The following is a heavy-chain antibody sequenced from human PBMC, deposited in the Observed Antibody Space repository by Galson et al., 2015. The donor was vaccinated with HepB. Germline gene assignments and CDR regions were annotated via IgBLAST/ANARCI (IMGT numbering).Heavy chain of an antibody. CDR2: INHSGST. Sequence: TLSLTCAVYGGSFSGYYWSWIRQPPGKGLEWIGEINHSGSTNYNPSLKSRVTISVDTSKNQFSLKLSSVTAADTAVYYCAGSFVVVGATWPGYYYYGMDVWGQGTTVTVSS. J-gene: IGHJ6*02. CDR3: AGSFVVVGATWPGYYYYGMDV. CDR1: GGSFSGYY. D-gene: IGHD1-26*01. V-gene: IGHV4-34*01.